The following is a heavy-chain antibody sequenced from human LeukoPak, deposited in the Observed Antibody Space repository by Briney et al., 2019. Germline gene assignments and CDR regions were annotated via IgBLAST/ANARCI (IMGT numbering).Heavy chain of an antibody. CDR1: GFTFASYA. J-gene: IGHJ4*02. Sequence: GGSLRLSCSASGFTFASYAMYWVRQAPGKGLEYVSAIGSSGDNTHYADSVKGRFTISRDNSKNTLYLQMSSLRAEDTAVYYCVKGSAYFYGSGTHFDYWGRGTLVTVSS. V-gene: IGHV3-64D*06. CDR3: VKGSAYFYGSGTHFDY. CDR2: IGSSGDNT. D-gene: IGHD3-10*01.